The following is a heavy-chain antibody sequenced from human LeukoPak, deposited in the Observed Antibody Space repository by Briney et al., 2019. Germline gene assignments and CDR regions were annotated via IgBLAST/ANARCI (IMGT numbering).Heavy chain of an antibody. V-gene: IGHV1-69*05. Sequence: ASVKVSCKASGGTFSSYAISWVRQAPGQGLEWMGGIIPIFGTANYAQKFQGRVTITTDESTSTAYMELSSLRSEDTAVYYCASRYCSSTSCPTLDDAFDIWGQGTMVTVSS. CDR3: ASRYCSSTSCPTLDDAFDI. D-gene: IGHD2-2*01. J-gene: IGHJ3*02. CDR2: IIPIFGTA. CDR1: GGTFSSYA.